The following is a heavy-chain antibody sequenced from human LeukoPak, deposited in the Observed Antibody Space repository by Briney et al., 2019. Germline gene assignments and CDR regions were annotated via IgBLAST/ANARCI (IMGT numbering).Heavy chain of an antibody. J-gene: IGHJ4*02. CDR1: GFTFSSYE. CDR2: ISSSGSTI. V-gene: IGHV3-48*03. CDR3: AKDATMIVVVISFDY. D-gene: IGHD3-22*01. Sequence: PGGSLRLSCAASGFTFSSYEMNWVRQAPGKGLEWVSYISSSGSTIYYADSVKGRFTISRDNSKNTLYLQMNSLRAEDTAVYYCAKDATMIVVVISFDYWGQGTLVTVSS.